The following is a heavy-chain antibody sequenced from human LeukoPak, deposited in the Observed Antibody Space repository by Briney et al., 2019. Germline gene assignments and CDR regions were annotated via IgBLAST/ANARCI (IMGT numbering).Heavy chain of an antibody. J-gene: IGHJ5*01. D-gene: IGHD3-10*01. Sequence: SETLSLTCTVSGGSISSSDHFWGWIRQSPGKGLEWIGSLYYTGSAYYNPSLKSRVAIFVDTSKNQFSLRVTSVTAADTYVYYCARGFSALVGSGNWFDSWGQGTLVTVSS. CDR3: ARGFSALVGSGNWFDS. CDR2: LYYTGSA. CDR1: GGSISSSDHF. V-gene: IGHV4-39*01.